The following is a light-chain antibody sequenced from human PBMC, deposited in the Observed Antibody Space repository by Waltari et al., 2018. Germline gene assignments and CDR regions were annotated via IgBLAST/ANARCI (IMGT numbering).Light chain of an antibody. Sequence: EIVMTQSPAHLSVSPGESATLPCRATQSVRLKLAWYQQKPGQAPRLLISDASTRATVIPPRFSGSGSGTDFTLTISSLQSEDFAVYYCQQYNNWPLTFGGGTKVEIK. J-gene: IGKJ4*01. CDR1: QSVRLK. CDR2: DAS. V-gene: IGKV3-15*01. CDR3: QQYNNWPLT.